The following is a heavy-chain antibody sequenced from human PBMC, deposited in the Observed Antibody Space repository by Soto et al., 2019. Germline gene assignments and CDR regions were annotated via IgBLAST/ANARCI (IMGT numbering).Heavy chain of an antibody. CDR3: ARDTAYYDSSGYKYGLDS. J-gene: IGHJ1*01. Sequence: PXETLYRTCTVAGDSVRRGSYYWSWIRQPPGKGLEWIGRIYYSGSTEYNPSFKSRVTISLNTSKNQFSLTLSSVTATDTAVYFCARDTAYYDSSGYKYGLDSWRQGNLVTVSS. V-gene: IGHV4-61*01. CDR1: GDSVRRGSYY. D-gene: IGHD3-22*01. CDR2: IYYSGST.